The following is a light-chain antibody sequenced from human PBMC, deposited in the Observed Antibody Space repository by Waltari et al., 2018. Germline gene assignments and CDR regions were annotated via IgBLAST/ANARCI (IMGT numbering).Light chain of an antibody. Sequence: EIVLTQSPGTLSLSPRERATLPCRASPSVSSSYLAWYQQKPGQAPRVLIHGASNRATGIPDRFSGSGSGTDFTLTISRLEPEDFAVYYCQQYGSSPWTFGQGTKVEIK. CDR2: GAS. CDR3: QQYGSSPWT. V-gene: IGKV3-20*01. CDR1: PSVSSSY. J-gene: IGKJ1*01.